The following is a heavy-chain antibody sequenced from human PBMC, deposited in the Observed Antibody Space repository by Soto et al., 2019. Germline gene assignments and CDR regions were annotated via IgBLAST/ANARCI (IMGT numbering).Heavy chain of an antibody. Sequence: QVQLVESGGGLVKPGGSLRLSCAASGFTFSDHYMTWIRQAPGKGLEWVSYISSSGSNIYYVDSVKGRFTISRDNAKNSLYLQXNXLXXEDTXXXXXXXXXXGXDXWGQGTTVTVSS. V-gene: IGHV3-11*01. CDR3: XXXXXGXDX. CDR1: GFTFSDHY. CDR2: ISSSGSNI. J-gene: IGHJ6*02.